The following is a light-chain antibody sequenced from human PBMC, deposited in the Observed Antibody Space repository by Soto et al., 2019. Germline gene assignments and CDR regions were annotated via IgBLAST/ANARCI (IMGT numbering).Light chain of an antibody. Sequence: QSVLTQPAPVSGSPGQSITISCTGTSGDIGGYDYVSWYQQHPGKAPKLMIYDVSNRPSGVSNRSSGSKSGTTASLTISGLQAEDEADYYCSSYTSSNTYVFVTGTKVTVL. CDR1: SGDIGGYDY. J-gene: IGLJ1*01. CDR2: DVS. CDR3: SSYTSSNTYV. V-gene: IGLV2-14*03.